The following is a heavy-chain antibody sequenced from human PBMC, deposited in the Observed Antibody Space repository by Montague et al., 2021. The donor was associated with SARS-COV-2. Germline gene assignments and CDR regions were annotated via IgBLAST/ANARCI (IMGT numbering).Heavy chain of an antibody. J-gene: IGHJ2*01. V-gene: IGHV4-39*07. D-gene: IGHD2-8*02. Sequence: SETLSLTCTVSGGSISSSSYYWGWIRQPPGKGLEWIGSIYYSGSTYYNPSLKSRVTISVDTSKDQFSLKLSSVIAADTAVYYCARSDLSVIVLVVYATRGGYFDLWGHGTLVTVSS. CDR2: IYYSGST. CDR1: GGSISSSSYY. CDR3: ARSDLSVIVLVVYATRGGYFDL.